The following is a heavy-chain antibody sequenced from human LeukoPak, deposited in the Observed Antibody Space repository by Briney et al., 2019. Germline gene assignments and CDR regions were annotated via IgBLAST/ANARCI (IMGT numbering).Heavy chain of an antibody. CDR2: ISGSAAST. Sequence: GGSLRLSCAASGFTFSTYAMSWVRQAAGKGLEWVSGISGSAASTYYADSVKGRFTVSRDNSKNTVYLQINSLGAEDTAVYYCARGGDTIVFDYWGQGTLVTVSS. D-gene: IGHD2-21*02. J-gene: IGHJ4*02. CDR1: GFTFSTYA. V-gene: IGHV3-23*01. CDR3: ARGGDTIVFDY.